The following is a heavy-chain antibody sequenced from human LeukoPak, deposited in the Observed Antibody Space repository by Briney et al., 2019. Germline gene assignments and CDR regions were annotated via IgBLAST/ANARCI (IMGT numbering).Heavy chain of an antibody. J-gene: IGHJ3*02. V-gene: IGHV3-7*01. CDR2: IKEDGSEK. Sequence: GGSLRLSCAASGFTFSSYWMSWVRQAPGKGLEWVANIKEDGSEKYYVDSVKGRFTISRDNAKNSLYLQMNSLRAEDTAVYYCARDPWHGALDIWGQGTMVTVSS. CDR3: ARDPWHGALDI. CDR1: GFTFSSYW.